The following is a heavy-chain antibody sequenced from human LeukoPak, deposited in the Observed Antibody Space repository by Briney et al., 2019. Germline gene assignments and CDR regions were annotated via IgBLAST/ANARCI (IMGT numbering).Heavy chain of an antibody. CDR2: IYHSGST. CDR3: ARDGGYCSGGSCYQFDY. V-gene: IGHV4-38-2*02. J-gene: IGHJ4*02. D-gene: IGHD2-15*01. CDR1: GYSISSGYY. Sequence: SETLSLTCAVSGYSISSGYYWGWIRQPPGKGLEWIGSIYHSGSTYYNPSLKSRVTISVDTSKSQFSLKLSSVTAADTAVYYCARDGGYCSGGSCYQFDYWGQGTLVTVSS.